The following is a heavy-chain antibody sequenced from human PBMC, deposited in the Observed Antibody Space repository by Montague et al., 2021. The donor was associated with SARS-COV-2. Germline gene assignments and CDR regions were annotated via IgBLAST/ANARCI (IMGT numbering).Heavy chain of an antibody. V-gene: IGHV3-74*01. CDR2: IDTDGTTT. CDR1: GFTFSSYW. D-gene: IGHD1-26*01. J-gene: IGHJ4*02. CDR3: VRDLAGRYGY. Sequence: SLRLSCAASGFTFSSYWMHWVRQAPGKGPVWVSRIDTDGTTTNYADSGRGRFSISRDNAKNTLYLQMHSLRDDDTAVYYCVRDLAGRYGYWGQGALVTVSS.